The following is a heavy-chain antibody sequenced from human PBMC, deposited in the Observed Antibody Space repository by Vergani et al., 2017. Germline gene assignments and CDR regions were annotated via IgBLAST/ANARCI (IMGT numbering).Heavy chain of an antibody. CDR1: GGSFSGYY. V-gene: IGHV4-34*01. CDR3: ARRPEAFWCGDYRGQGYYDYYYMDV. Sequence: QVQLQQWGAGLLKPSETLSLTCAVYGGSFSGYYWSWIRQPPGKGLEWIGEINHSGSTNYNPSLKSRVTISVDTSKKQFSLKLSSVTAAGTAVYYCARRPEAFWCGDYRGQGYYDYYYMDVWGKGP. D-gene: IGHD3-3*01. CDR2: INHSGST. J-gene: IGHJ6*03.